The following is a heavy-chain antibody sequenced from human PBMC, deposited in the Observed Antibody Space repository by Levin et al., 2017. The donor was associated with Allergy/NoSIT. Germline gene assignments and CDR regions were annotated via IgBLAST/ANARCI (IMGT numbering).Heavy chain of an antibody. J-gene: IGHJ4*02. CDR2: ITNTGSTT. Sequence: PGESLKISCAASGFTFSSYAMSWVRQAPGKGLEWVSAITNTGSTTYYTDSVKGRFTISRDNSENTLYLQMNSLRPEDTALYYCAKPIAVGGTWAFDSWGQGTLVTVSS. D-gene: IGHD6-19*01. CDR3: AKPIAVGGTWAFDS. CDR1: GFTFSSYA. V-gene: IGHV3-23*01.